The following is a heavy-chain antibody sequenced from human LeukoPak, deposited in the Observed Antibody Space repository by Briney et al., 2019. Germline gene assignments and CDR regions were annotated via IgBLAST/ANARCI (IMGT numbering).Heavy chain of an antibody. D-gene: IGHD2-15*01. J-gene: IGHJ4*02. CDR2: ISGSGGST. CDR1: GFTFNNYA. CDR3: AKDGAYCNGGSCPHY. Sequence: GGSLRLSCAASGFTFNNYAMSWVGQAPGKRLEWVSAISGSGGSTYYADSVKGRFTISRDNSKNTLYLQMNSLRAEDTAVYYCAKDGAYCNGGSCPHYWGQGTLVTVSS. V-gene: IGHV3-23*01.